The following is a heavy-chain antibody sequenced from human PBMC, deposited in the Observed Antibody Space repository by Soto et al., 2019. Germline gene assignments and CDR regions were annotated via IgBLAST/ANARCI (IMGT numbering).Heavy chain of an antibody. CDR1: GYTFTSYG. CDR3: ARGSITMVRGNPDFDY. Sequence: RASVKVSCKASGYTFTSYGISWVRQAPGQGLEWMGWISAYNGNTNYAQKLQGRVTMTTDTSTSTAYMELRSLRSDDTAVYYCARGSITMVRGNPDFDYWGQGTLVTVSS. V-gene: IGHV1-18*04. CDR2: ISAYNGNT. J-gene: IGHJ4*02. D-gene: IGHD3-10*01.